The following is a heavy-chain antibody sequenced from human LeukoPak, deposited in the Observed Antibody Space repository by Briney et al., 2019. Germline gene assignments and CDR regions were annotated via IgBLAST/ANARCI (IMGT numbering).Heavy chain of an antibody. V-gene: IGHV3-23*01. CDR2: ISGSGGST. CDR3: AKVDDFWSGWYYFDY. CDR1: GLTFSSYA. Sequence: GGSLRLSCAASGLTFSSYAMNWVRQAPGKGLEWVSAISGSGGSTYYAGSVKGRFTISRDNSKNTLYLQMNSLRAEDTAVYYCAKVDDFWSGWYYFDYWGQGTLVTVSS. D-gene: IGHD3-3*01. J-gene: IGHJ4*02.